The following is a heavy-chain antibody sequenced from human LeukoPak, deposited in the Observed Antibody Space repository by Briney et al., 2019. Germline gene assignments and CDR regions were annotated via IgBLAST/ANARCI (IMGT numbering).Heavy chain of an antibody. CDR2: INPNTGGT. CDR3: ARVSVGEDFWSGYYGY. CDR1: GYTFIDYY. J-gene: IGHJ4*02. Sequence: ASVKVSCKASGYTFIDYYMHWVRQAPGQGLEWMGWINPNTGGTDYAQKFQGRVTMTRDTSTATAYMELTRLRSDDTAVFYCARVSVGEDFWSGYYGYWGQGTLVTVSS. D-gene: IGHD3-3*01. V-gene: IGHV1-2*02.